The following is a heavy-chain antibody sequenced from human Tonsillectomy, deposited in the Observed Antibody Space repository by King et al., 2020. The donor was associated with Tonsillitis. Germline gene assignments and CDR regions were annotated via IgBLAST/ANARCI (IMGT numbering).Heavy chain of an antibody. Sequence: VQLVESGGSLVKPGGSLRLSCAASGFTFNNAWMSWVRQAPGRGLEWVGRIKSKTDGGTRDYGAPVKGRFTISRDDSKTTLYLQMNSLKTEDTAIYYCSTRPDYGDYDYWGQGTLVTVSS. CDR2: IKSKTDGGTR. CDR3: STRPDYGDYDY. J-gene: IGHJ4*02. V-gene: IGHV3-15*01. D-gene: IGHD4-17*01. CDR1: GFTFNNAW.